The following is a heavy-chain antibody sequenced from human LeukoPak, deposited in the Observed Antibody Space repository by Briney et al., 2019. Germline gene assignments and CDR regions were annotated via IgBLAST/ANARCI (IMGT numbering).Heavy chain of an antibody. CDR3: AREAPDDYGDYVFDY. CDR2: LYSGGTT. V-gene: IGHV3-66*01. D-gene: IGHD4-17*01. J-gene: IGHJ4*02. CDR1: RFTVSSNY. Sequence: GGSLRLSCAASRFTVSSNYMSWVRQAPGKGLEWVSVLYSGGTTYYADSVKGRFTISRDNSKNTLYLQVSSLRAEDTAVYYCAREAPDDYGDYVFDYWGQGTLVTVSS.